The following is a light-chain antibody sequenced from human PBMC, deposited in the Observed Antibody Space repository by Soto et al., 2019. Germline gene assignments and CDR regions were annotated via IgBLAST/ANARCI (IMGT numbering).Light chain of an antibody. Sequence: VMTQSPATLSVSPRERATLSCRASQRISSNLAWYQQKPGQAPRLLIYGASTRATGIPARFSGSGAGTEFTLTISSLQPEDFATYYCQQSYSTPITFGQGTRLDIK. V-gene: IGKV3-15*01. CDR2: GAS. CDR3: QQSYSTPIT. CDR1: QRISSN. J-gene: IGKJ5*01.